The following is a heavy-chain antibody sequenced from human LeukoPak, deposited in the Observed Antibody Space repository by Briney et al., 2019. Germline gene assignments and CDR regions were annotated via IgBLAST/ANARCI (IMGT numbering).Heavy chain of an antibody. CDR1: GLTVSSNY. CDR3: ATGVVWGSSDY. D-gene: IGHD3-16*01. J-gene: IGHJ4*02. Sequence: GGSLRLSCAASGLTVSSNYMSWVRQPPGKGLEWVSVIYSGGSTYYADSVKGRFTISRDNFKNTLYLQMNSLRADDTAVYYCATGVVWGSSDYWGQGTLVIVSS. V-gene: IGHV3-53*01. CDR2: IYSGGST.